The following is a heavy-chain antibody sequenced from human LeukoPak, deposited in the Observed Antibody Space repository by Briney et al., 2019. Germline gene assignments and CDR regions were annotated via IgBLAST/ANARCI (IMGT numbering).Heavy chain of an antibody. CDR3: ARPREWELPHYFDY. D-gene: IGHD1-26*01. CDR1: GFTFSSYW. J-gene: IGHJ4*02. V-gene: IGHV3-7*03. Sequence: PGGSLRLSCAASGFTFSSYWMSWVRQAPGKGLEWVANIKQGGSEKYYVDSVKGRFTISRDNAKNSLYLQMNSLRAEDTAVYYCARPREWELPHYFDYWGQGTLVTVSS. CDR2: IKQGGSEK.